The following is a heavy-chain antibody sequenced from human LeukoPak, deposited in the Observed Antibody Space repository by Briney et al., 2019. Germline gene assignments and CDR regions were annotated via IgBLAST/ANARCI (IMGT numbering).Heavy chain of an antibody. CDR2: ISGSGGST. V-gene: IGHV3-23*01. J-gene: IGHJ4*02. Sequence: TGGSLRLSCAASGFTFSSYAMSWVRQAPGKGLEWVSAISGSGGSTYYADSVKGRFTISRDNSKNTLYLQMNSLRAEDTAVYYCARRVVYASGFDYWGQGTLVTVSS. D-gene: IGHD2-8*02. CDR3: ARRVVYASGFDY. CDR1: GFTFSSYA.